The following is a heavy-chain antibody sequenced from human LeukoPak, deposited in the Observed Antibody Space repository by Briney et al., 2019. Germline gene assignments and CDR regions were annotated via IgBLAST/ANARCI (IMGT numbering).Heavy chain of an antibody. V-gene: IGHV4-59*08. CDR2: IYYSGST. J-gene: IGHJ5*02. Sequence: ASETLSLTCTVSGGSISSYYWSWIRQPPGKGLEWIGYIYYSGSTNYNPSLKSRVTISVDTSKNQFSLKLSSVTAADTAVYYCARRSSSWYSWFDPWGQGTLVTVSS. D-gene: IGHD6-13*01. CDR1: GGSISSYY. CDR3: ARRSSSWYSWFDP.